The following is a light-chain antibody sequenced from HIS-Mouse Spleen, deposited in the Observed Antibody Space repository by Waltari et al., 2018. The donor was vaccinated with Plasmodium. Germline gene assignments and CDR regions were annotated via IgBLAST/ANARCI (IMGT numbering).Light chain of an antibody. CDR2: DNK. J-gene: IGLJ2*01. V-gene: IGLV1-51*01. Sequence: QSVLTQPPSVSAAPGQKVTISCSGSSPNIGINYVPWYQQLPGTAPKLLIYDNKKRPSGIPDRFSGSKSGTSATLGITGLQTGDEADYYCGTWDSSLSAGVVFGGGTKLTVL. CDR1: SPNIGINY. CDR3: GTWDSSLSAGVV.